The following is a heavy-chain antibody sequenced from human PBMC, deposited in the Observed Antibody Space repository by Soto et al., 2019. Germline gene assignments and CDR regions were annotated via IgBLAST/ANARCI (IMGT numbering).Heavy chain of an antibody. Sequence: SETLSLTCAVYGGSFSGYYWSWIRQPPGKGLEWIGEINHSGSTNYNPSLKSRVTISVDTSKNQFSLKLSSVTAADTAVYYCARYGSGSYYNVNAFDIWGQGTMVTVSS. D-gene: IGHD3-10*01. CDR2: INHSGST. CDR3: ARYGSGSYYNVNAFDI. V-gene: IGHV4-34*01. CDR1: GGSFSGYY. J-gene: IGHJ3*02.